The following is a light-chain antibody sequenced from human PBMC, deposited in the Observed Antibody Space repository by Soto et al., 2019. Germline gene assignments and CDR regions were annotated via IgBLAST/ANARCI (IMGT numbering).Light chain of an antibody. CDR1: QSVSSSY. Sequence: EIVLTQSPGTLSLSPGERATLSCRASQSVSSSYLAWYRQKPGQAPRLLIYGASNRATGIPDRFSGGGSGTDFTLTISRLEPEDFAVYYCQQYGSSPGTFGQGTKVDIK. CDR2: GAS. J-gene: IGKJ1*01. V-gene: IGKV3-20*01. CDR3: QQYGSSPGT.